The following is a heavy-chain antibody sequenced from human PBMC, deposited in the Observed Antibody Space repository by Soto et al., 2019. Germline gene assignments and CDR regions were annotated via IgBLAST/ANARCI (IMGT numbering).Heavy chain of an antibody. D-gene: IGHD1-20*01. CDR3: VRDRRISGINRGLDY. CDR1: GFIFSDYH. V-gene: IGHV3-11*01. J-gene: IGHJ4*02. CDR2: ISSSSDTI. Sequence: GGSLRLSCAASGFIFSDYHMTWIRQAPGKGLELVAYISSSSDTIYYADSVKGRFTISRDNGKDALFLQMSSLRAEDTAVYYCVRDRRISGINRGLDYWGRGTLVTVSS.